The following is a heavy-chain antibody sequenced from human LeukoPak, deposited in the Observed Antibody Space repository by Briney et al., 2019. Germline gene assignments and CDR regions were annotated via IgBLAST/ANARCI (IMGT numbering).Heavy chain of an antibody. CDR2: INHSGST. CDR3: ARGRQLWLRRYFDY. Sequence: PSETLSLTCAVYGGSFSGYYWSWIRQPPGKGLEWIGEINHSGSTNYNPSLKSRVTISVDTSKNQFSLKPSSVTAADTAVYYCARGRQLWLRRYFDYWGQGTLVTVSS. V-gene: IGHV4-34*01. CDR1: GGSFSGYY. J-gene: IGHJ4*02. D-gene: IGHD5-18*01.